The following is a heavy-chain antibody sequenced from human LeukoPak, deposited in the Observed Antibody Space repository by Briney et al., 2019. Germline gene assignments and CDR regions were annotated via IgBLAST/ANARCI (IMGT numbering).Heavy chain of an antibody. J-gene: IGHJ5*02. CDR3: AREGYCSGGTCYSTMNWFDP. CDR1: GYRFTSYG. D-gene: IGHD2-15*01. V-gene: IGHV1-18*01. Sequence: ASVKVSCKASGYRFTSYGITWVRQAPGQGLEWMGWISAYNGNTNYAQKLQGRVTLTTDASTSTAYMELRSLRSDDTAVYYCAREGYCSGGTCYSTMNWFDPWGQGTLVTVSS. CDR2: ISAYNGNT.